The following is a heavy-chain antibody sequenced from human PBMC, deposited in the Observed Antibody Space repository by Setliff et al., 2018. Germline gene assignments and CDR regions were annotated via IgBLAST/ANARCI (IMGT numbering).Heavy chain of an antibody. J-gene: IGHJ6*03. CDR2: VSPYTDNT. D-gene: IGHD6-6*01. V-gene: IGHV1-18*01. CDR1: GYTFATYG. Sequence: ASVKVSCKASGYTFATYGISWVRQAPGQGLEWLGWVSPYTDNTNYAQNFQGRVTMTTDISGGTAYMDLRSLTSDDTAVYFCARLSIEGFGRYYYYYYMGVWSEGATVTVSS. CDR3: ARLSIEGFGRYYYYYYMGV.